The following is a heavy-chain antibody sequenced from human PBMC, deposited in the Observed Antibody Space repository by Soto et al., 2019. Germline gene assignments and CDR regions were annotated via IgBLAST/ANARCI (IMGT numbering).Heavy chain of an antibody. D-gene: IGHD5-12*01. J-gene: IGHJ4*02. CDR3: ARGQHSGYDYPFDY. Sequence: ASVKVSCKASGYTFASYDINWARQATGQGLEWMGWMNPNSGNTGYAQKFQGRVTMTRNTSISTAYMELSSLRSEDTAVYYCARGQHSGYDYPFDYWGQGTLVTVSS. CDR2: MNPNSGNT. V-gene: IGHV1-8*01. CDR1: GYTFASYD.